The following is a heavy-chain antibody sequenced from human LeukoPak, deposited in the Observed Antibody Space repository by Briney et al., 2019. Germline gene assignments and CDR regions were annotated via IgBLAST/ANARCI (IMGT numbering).Heavy chain of an antibody. CDR3: ARDTGYCSSTSCYATSLGY. V-gene: IGHV1-2*02. D-gene: IGHD2-2*01. CDR2: INPNSGGT. CDR1: GYAFTGYY. Sequence: ASVKVSCKASGYAFTGYYMHWVRQAPGQGLEWMGWINPNSGGTNYAQKFQGRVTMTRDTSISTAYMELSRLRSDDTAVYYCARDTGYCSSTSCYATSLGYWGQGTLVTVSS. J-gene: IGHJ4*02.